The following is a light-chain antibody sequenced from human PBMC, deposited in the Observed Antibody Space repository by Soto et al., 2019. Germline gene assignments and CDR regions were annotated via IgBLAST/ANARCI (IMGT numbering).Light chain of an antibody. CDR3: QQRNFWPPVT. V-gene: IGKV3-11*01. CDR1: PQVNNY. CDR2: GAF. Sequence: VLTQSQATLSLSPGERATLSCRVRPQVNNYIARYQQKPGEAPSLLIYGAFNRAPGIPARFSGSGSGTDFTLPINSLEHEDFAVYYCQQRNFWPPVTFGRGTRLDIK. J-gene: IGKJ5*01.